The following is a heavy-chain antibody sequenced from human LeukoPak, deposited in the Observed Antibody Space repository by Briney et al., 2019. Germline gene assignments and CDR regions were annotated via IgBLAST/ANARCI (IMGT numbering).Heavy chain of an antibody. Sequence: SETLSLTCTVSGGSISSYYWSWIRQPPGKGLEWIGYIYYSGSTNYNPSLKSRVTISVDTSKNQFSLKLSSVTAADTAVYYCARGRIAAAPNYWGQGTLVTVSS. D-gene: IGHD6-13*01. CDR3: ARGRIAAAPNY. CDR1: GGSISSYY. CDR2: IYYSGST. V-gene: IGHV4-59*01. J-gene: IGHJ4*02.